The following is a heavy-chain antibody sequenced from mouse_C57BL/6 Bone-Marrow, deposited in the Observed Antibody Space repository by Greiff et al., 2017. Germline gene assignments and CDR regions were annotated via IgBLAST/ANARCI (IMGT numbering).Heavy chain of an antibody. CDR1: GYTFTSYG. D-gene: IGHD1-1*01. Sequence: QVQLQQSGAELARPGASVKLSCKASGYTFTSYGISWVKQRTGQGLEWIGEIYPRSGNTHYNEKFKGKATLTADKSSSTAYMELRSLTSEDSAVYFCAGGGSSSHFDYWGQGTTLTVSS. V-gene: IGHV1-81*01. CDR2: IYPRSGNT. J-gene: IGHJ2*01. CDR3: AGGGSSSHFDY.